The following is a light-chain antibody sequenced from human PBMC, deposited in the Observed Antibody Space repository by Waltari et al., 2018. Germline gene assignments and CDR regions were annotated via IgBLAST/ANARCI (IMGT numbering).Light chain of an antibody. CDR3: QNYVRLPAT. CDR1: QCVGRS. J-gene: IGKJ1*01. Sequence: EIVLTPSPGTLSLSPGDRATLSCRASQCVGRSLVWYQQKPGQAPRLLSYDASTRATGIPDRFSGSGSGTDFSLTISRLEPEDFAVYFCQNYVRLPATFGQGTKVEIK. CDR2: DAS. V-gene: IGKV3-20*01.